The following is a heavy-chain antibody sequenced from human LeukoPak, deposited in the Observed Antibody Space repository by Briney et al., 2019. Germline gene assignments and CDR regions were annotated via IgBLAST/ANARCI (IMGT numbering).Heavy chain of an antibody. CDR3: AREWDGSGSFDY. Sequence: PSETLSLTCTVSGGSISSSSYYWGWIRQPPGKGLEWIGSIYYSGSTYYNPSLKSRVTISVDTSKNQFSLKLSSVTAADTAVYYCAREWDGSGSFDYWGQGTLVTVSS. V-gene: IGHV4-39*07. CDR2: IYYSGST. J-gene: IGHJ4*02. D-gene: IGHD3-10*01. CDR1: GGSISSSSYY.